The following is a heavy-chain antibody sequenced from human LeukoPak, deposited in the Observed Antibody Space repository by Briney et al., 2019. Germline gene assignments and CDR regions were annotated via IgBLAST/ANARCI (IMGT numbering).Heavy chain of an antibody. J-gene: IGHJ4*02. CDR2: INHSGST. CDR3: ARRRGSGRFDY. Sequence: SETLSLTCTVSGGSISSYYWNWIRQPPGKGLEWIGEINHSGSTNYNPSLKSRVTISVDTSKNQFSLKLSSVTAADTAVYYCARRRGSGRFDYWGQGTLVTVSS. D-gene: IGHD3-10*01. CDR1: GGSISSYY. V-gene: IGHV4-34*01.